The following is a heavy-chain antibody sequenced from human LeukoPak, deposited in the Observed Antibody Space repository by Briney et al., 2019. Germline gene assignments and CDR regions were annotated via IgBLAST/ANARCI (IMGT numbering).Heavy chain of an antibody. V-gene: IGHV4-39*01. D-gene: IGHD2-15*01. CDR3: ARALGYCSGGSCTRGYNWFDP. CDR2: IYYGGST. CDR1: GGSISSSDYY. Sequence: SETLSLTCTVSGGSISSSDYYWGWLRQPPGKGLEWIGSIYYGGSTYYNPSLKSRVTISVDTSMNQFSLKLSFVTTADTAVYYCARALGYCSGGSCTRGYNWFDPWGQGTLVTVPS. J-gene: IGHJ5*01.